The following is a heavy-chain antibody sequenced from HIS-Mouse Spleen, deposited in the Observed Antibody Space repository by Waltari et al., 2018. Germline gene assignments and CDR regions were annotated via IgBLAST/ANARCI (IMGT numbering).Heavy chain of an antibody. D-gene: IGHD4-4*01. CDR2: VNPNSGNT. CDR1: GYTFTSYD. CDR3: ARGHDYSNYFDY. V-gene: IGHV1-8*01. J-gene: IGHJ4*02. Sequence: QVQLVQSGAEVKKPVASVKVSCKASGYTFTSYDINWVRQATGQGLEWMGWVNPNSGNTGYAQKFQGRVTMTRNTSISTAYMELSSLRSEDTAVYYCARGHDYSNYFDYWGQGTLVTVSS.